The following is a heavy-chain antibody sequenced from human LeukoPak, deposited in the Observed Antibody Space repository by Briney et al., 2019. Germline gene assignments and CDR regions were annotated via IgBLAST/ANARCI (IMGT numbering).Heavy chain of an antibody. CDR1: GYTFTSYG. CDR3: ARDVGYCSSTSCYLFDY. J-gene: IGHJ4*02. D-gene: IGHD2-2*03. Sequence: ASVKVSCKASGYTFTSYGISWVRQAPGQGLEWMGWINPNSGGTNYAQKFQGRVTMTRDTSISTAYMELSRLRSDDTAVYYCARDVGYCSSTSCYLFDYWGQGTLVTVSS. CDR2: INPNSGGT. V-gene: IGHV1-2*02.